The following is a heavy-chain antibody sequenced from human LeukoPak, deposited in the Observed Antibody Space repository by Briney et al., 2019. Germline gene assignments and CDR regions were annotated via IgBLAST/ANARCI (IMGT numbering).Heavy chain of an antibody. Sequence: PGGSLRLSCAASGFTFSTSWMSWVRQAPGKGLEWAANIRQDGSEEYYVDSVKGRFTISRDNAKNSLYLQMNSLRAEDSAVYYCARIAALYFYYMVVWGKGTTVTVSS. V-gene: IGHV3-7*01. CDR3: ARIAALYFYYMVV. D-gene: IGHD6-13*01. CDR1: GFTFSTSW. CDR2: IRQDGSEE. J-gene: IGHJ6*03.